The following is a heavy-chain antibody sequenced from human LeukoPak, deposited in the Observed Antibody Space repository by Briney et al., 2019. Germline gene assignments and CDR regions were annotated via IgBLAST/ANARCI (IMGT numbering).Heavy chain of an antibody. Sequence: SETLSFTCAVYGGSFSGYYWSWIRQPPGKGLEWIGEINHSGSTNYNPSLKSRVTISVDTSKNQFSLKLSSVTAADTAVYYCARGVLGYCSSTSCKPNYYYYYYMDVWGKGTTVTVSS. J-gene: IGHJ6*03. CDR1: GGSFSGYY. CDR2: INHSGST. V-gene: IGHV4-34*01. CDR3: ARGVLGYCSSTSCKPNYYYYYYMDV. D-gene: IGHD2-2*01.